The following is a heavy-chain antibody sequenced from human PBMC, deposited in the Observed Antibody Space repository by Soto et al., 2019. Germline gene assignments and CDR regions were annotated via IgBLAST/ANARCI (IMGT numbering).Heavy chain of an antibody. J-gene: IGHJ3*02. V-gene: IGHV1-69*13. CDR3: ARGRVYCGGDCYFDAFDI. CDR1: GGTSSSYS. Sequence: SVNVSCKSSGGTSSSYSMSWVRRAPGQGLEWMGGIIPIFGTANYAQKFQGRVTITADESTSTAYMELSSLRSEDTAVYYCARGRVYCGGDCYFDAFDIWGQGTMVTVSS. CDR2: IIPIFGTA. D-gene: IGHD2-21*02.